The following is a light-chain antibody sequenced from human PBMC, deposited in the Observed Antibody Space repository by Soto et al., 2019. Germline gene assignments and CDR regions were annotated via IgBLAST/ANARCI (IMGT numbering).Light chain of an antibody. CDR1: QPVNSGY. V-gene: IGKV3-20*01. J-gene: IGKJ1*01. Sequence: IVLTQSPGTLSLSPGEGATLSCRASQPVNSGYLAWYQQKPGQAPRLLMYGASSRATGIPDRFSGSGSGTDYTLTISRLEPEDFVVYYCQQYGSSSWTFGQGTKVEIK. CDR3: QQYGSSSWT. CDR2: GAS.